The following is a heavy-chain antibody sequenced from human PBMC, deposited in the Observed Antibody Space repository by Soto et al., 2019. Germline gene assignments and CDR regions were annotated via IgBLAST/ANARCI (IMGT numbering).Heavy chain of an antibody. CDR2: IIPIFGTA. CDR1: GGTFNSYA. CDR3: AVIAAPSPYYYYGMDV. V-gene: IGHV1-69*06. Sequence: SVKVSCKASGGTFNSYALSWVRQAPGQGLEWMGGIIPIFGTANYAQKFQGRVTITADKSTSTAYMELSSLRSEDTAVYYCAVIAAPSPYYYYGMDVWGQGTTVTVS. D-gene: IGHD6-13*01. J-gene: IGHJ6*02.